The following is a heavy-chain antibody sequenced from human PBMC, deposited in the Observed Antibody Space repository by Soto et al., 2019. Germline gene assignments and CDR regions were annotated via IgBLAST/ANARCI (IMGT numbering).Heavy chain of an antibody. CDR1: GFTFSNYG. J-gene: IGHJ4*02. Sequence: GGSLRLSCAASGFTFSNYGMHWVRQTPGKGLEWVAIISYDGSKKYYADSVKGRLTISRDNSKDTLYLQMNSLRAEDTAVYYCATQLTGKYYDSGLYPGPYDFCGQGTLVTVSS. D-gene: IGHD3-22*01. V-gene: IGHV3-30*03. CDR2: ISYDGSKK. CDR3: ATQLTGKYYDSGLYPGPYDF.